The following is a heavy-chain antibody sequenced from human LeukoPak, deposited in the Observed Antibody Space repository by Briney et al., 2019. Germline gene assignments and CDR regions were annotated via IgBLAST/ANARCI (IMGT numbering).Heavy chain of an antibody. Sequence: ASVTVSLKASGYTYTSYRSNWVRQAPGQGLEWMGWTSIYKGNTNCAQKLQGRVTMTTYTSTSTVYMELRSLKSNDPAVYYCARDSGFAIAAAGSGFMDVWGKGTTVTVSS. CDR3: ARDSGFAIAAAGSGFMDV. V-gene: IGHV1-18*01. J-gene: IGHJ6*03. D-gene: IGHD6-13*01. CDR1: GYTYTSYR. CDR2: TSIYKGNT.